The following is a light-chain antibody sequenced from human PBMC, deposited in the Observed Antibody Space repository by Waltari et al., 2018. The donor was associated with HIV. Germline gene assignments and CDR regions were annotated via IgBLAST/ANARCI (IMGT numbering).Light chain of an antibody. J-gene: IGLJ3*02. CDR2: EVS. CDR1: SSDVGGYNY. V-gene: IGLV2-14*01. CDR3: SSYTGSSSVV. Sequence: QSALTQPASVSGSPGQSITISCTGASSDVGGYNYVSWYQQHPGKAPKLMIYEVSYRPSGVSNRFSGSKSGHTASLTISGLRAEDEADYYCSSYTGSSSVVFGGGTKLTVL.